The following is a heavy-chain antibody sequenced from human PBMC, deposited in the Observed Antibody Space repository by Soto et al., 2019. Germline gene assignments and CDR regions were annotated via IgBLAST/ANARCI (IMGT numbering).Heavy chain of an antibody. CDR3: AKALKTTGTHTPDAFDI. J-gene: IGHJ3*02. V-gene: IGHV3-23*01. D-gene: IGHD1-7*01. CDR2: ISGSGGST. Sequence: PGGSLRLSCAASGFTFSSYAMSWDRQAPGKGLEWVSAISGSGGSTYYADSVKGRFTISRDNSKNTLYLQMNSLRAEDTAVYYCAKALKTTGTHTPDAFDIWGQGTMVTVS. CDR1: GFTFSSYA.